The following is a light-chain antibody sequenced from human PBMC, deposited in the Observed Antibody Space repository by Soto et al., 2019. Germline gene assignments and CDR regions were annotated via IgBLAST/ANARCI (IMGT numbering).Light chain of an antibody. V-gene: IGKV3-20*01. J-gene: IGKJ5*01. CDR3: QQYGSLIT. CDR2: GAS. Sequence: IVFTQSAGTLSLSPGERATLSCRASQSVGSSYLAWYQQKPGQAPRLLIYGASSRATGIPDRFSGSGSGTDFTLTISRLEPEDFAVYYCQQYGSLITFGQGARLAI. CDR1: QSVGSSY.